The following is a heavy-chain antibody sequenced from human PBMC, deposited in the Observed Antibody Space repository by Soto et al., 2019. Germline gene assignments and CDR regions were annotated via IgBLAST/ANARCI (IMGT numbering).Heavy chain of an antibody. Sequence: QLQLQESGPGLVKPSETLSLTCAVSGGSISSGSYYWGWIRQPPGKGLEWIGSIYDSVTSYYNPSLKSRVTISVDTSKNPCSLKLSSVTAADTAVYYCARIKLERGAITAFDIWGQGTMVTVSS. CDR3: ARIKLERGAITAFDI. CDR2: IYDSVTS. J-gene: IGHJ3*02. CDR1: GGSISSGSYY. D-gene: IGHD2-2*01. V-gene: IGHV4-39*01.